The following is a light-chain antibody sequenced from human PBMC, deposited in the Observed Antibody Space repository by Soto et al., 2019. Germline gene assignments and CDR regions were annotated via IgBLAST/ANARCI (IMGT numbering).Light chain of an antibody. Sequence: EIVLTQSPATLYLSPGERATLSCRASQSVRSYLAWYQQKPGQAPRLLIYDTSNRATGIPARFSGSGSGTDFTLTISSLEPEDFAVYYCQQRSNWLLTFGGGTKVEIK. CDR2: DTS. V-gene: IGKV3-11*01. J-gene: IGKJ4*01. CDR3: QQRSNWLLT. CDR1: QSVRSY.